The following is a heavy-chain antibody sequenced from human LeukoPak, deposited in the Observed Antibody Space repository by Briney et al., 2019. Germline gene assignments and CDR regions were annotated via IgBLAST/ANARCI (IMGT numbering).Heavy chain of an antibody. Sequence: GRSLRLSCAASGFTFSSYGMHWVRQAPGKGLEWVAVIWYDGSNKYYADSVKGRFTISRDNSKNTLHLQMNSLRAEDTAVYYCARDMDMTTGAFDIWGQGTMVTVSS. D-gene: IGHD1-1*01. CDR1: GFTFSSYG. CDR2: IWYDGSNK. CDR3: ARDMDMTTGAFDI. J-gene: IGHJ3*02. V-gene: IGHV3-33*01.